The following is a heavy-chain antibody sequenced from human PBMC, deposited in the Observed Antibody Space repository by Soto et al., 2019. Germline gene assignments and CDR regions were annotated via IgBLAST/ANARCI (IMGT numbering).Heavy chain of an antibody. CDR1: GFTFSSYA. V-gene: IGHV3-30-3*01. Sequence: QVQLVESGGGLVQPGRSLRLSCAASGFTFSSYAMHWVRQAPGKGLEWVAVISYDGSNKYYADSVKGRFTISRDNSKNALYLQMNSRRAEDTAVYYCARSGDSQEGMDVWGQGTTVTVSS. CDR2: ISYDGSNK. CDR3: ARSGDSQEGMDV. J-gene: IGHJ6*02. D-gene: IGHD4-17*01.